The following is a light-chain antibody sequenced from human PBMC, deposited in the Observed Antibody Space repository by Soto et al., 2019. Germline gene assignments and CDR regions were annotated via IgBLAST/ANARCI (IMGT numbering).Light chain of an antibody. V-gene: IGLV2-14*01. CDR3: STFTTSYLDV. CDR1: GSEIGAYNY. J-gene: IGLJ1*01. Sequence: QSVLTQPASVSGSPGQSITISCTGSGSEIGAYNYVSWYHQHPGKAPKLLIHGVTRRPSGVSSRFSASKSAYTASLTISVLQAEDEANYYFSTFTTSYLDVFGPGTKLTV. CDR2: GVT.